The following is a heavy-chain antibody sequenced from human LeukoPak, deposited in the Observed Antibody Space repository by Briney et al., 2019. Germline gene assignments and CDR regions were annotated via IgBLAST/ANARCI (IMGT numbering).Heavy chain of an antibody. V-gene: IGHV3-13*01. J-gene: IGHJ6*02. CDR1: GFTLSSYD. Sequence: HPGGSLRLSCAASGFTLSSYDMHWVRQVTGKGLEWVSAIGVAGDTYYPGSVKGRFIITRENAKNSLYLQMYSLRVEDTAVYYCARDRHGMAVWGQGTTVVVSS. CDR2: IGVAGDT. CDR3: ARDRHGMAV.